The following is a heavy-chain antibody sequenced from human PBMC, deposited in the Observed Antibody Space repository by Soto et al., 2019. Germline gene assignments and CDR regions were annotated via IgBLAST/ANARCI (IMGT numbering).Heavy chain of an antibody. V-gene: IGHV4-39*01. CDR1: GGSISSSSYY. Sequence: QLQLQESGPGLVKPSETLSLTCTVSGGSISSSSYYWGWIRQPPGKGLEWIGSIYYSGSTYYNPSLKSRVTISVDTSKNQFPLKLSSVTAADTAVYYCASPLWFGEPNESDYWGQGTLVTVSS. CDR2: IYYSGST. J-gene: IGHJ4*02. D-gene: IGHD3-10*01. CDR3: ASPLWFGEPNESDY.